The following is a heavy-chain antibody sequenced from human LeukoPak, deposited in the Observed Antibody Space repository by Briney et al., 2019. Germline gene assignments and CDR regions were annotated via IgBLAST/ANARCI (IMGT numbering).Heavy chain of an antibody. CDR3: ARHIAAAGTFY. Sequence: TSETLSLTCTVSGGSISSGDYYWSWIRQPPGKGLEWIGYIYYSGSTYYNPSLKSRVTISVDTSKNQFSLKLSSVTAADTAVYYCARHIAAAGTFYWGQGTLVTVSS. V-gene: IGHV4-30-4*08. CDR2: IYYSGST. D-gene: IGHD6-13*01. CDR1: GGSISSGDYY. J-gene: IGHJ4*02.